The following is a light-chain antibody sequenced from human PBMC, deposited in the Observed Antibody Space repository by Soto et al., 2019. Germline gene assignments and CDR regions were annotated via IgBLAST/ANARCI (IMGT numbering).Light chain of an antibody. CDR1: SSDVGNYNR. CDR3: CSDTTSSTYV. J-gene: IGLJ1*01. Sequence: QSALTQPPSVSGSPGQSVAISCTGTSSDVGNYNRVSWYQQPPGTAPKLMIYEVNNRPSGVPDRFSGSKSGNTASLTISGLQAEDEADYYCCSDTTSSTYVFGTGTKVTVL. V-gene: IGLV2-18*02. CDR2: EVN.